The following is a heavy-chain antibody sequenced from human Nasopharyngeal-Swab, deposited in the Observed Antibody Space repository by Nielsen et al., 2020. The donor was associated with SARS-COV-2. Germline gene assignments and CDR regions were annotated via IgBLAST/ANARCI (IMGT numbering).Heavy chain of an antibody. V-gene: IGHV3-30-3*01. CDR1: GFTFSSYA. J-gene: IGHJ4*02. CDR2: ISYDGSNK. CDR3: ARDRGSYGFDY. D-gene: IGHD1-26*01. Sequence: LSLTCAASGFTFSSYAMHWVRQAPGKGLEWVAVISYDGSNKYYADSVKGRFTISRDNSKNTLYLQMNSLRAEDTAVYYCARDRGSYGFDYWGQGTLVTVSS.